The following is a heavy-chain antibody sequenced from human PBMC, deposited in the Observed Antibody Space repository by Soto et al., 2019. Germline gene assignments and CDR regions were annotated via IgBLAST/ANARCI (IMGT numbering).Heavy chain of an antibody. Sequence: EVQLVESGGGLIQPGGSLRLSCAASGFTFSSYSMSWVRQAPGKGLEWVSIISGNSVTIGYADSAKGRFTISRDNSKNMLYLQMGSLRAEDTAVYYCATGMGNPSYFAYWGQGTLVTVSS. CDR2: ISGNSVTI. CDR1: GFTFSSYS. V-gene: IGHV3-23*04. CDR3: ATGMGNPSYFAY. J-gene: IGHJ4*02. D-gene: IGHD7-27*01.